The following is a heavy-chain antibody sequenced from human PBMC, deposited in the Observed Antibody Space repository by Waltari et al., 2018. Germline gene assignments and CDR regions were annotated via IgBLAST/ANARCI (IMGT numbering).Heavy chain of an antibody. CDR2: MNPNSGNT. D-gene: IGHD1-26*01. CDR3: ARGHGYSGSYYLCDFDY. V-gene: IGHV1-8*01. Sequence: QVQLVQSGAEVKKPGASVKVSCKASGYTFTSYDINWVRQATGQGLEWMGWMNPNSGNTGYAQKFQGRVTMTRNTSISTAYMELSSLRSEDTAVYYCARGHGYSGSYYLCDFDYWGQGTLVTVSS. J-gene: IGHJ4*02. CDR1: GYTFTSYD.